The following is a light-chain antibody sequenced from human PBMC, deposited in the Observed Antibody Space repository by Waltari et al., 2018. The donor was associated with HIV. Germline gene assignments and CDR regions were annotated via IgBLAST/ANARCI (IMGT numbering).Light chain of an antibody. CDR1: SSNIGAGFD. CDR3: QSYDSSLSAL. CDR2: SNS. V-gene: IGLV1-40*01. Sequence: QPSVSGAPGQRVTISCTGSSSNIGAGFDVHWYQHLPGTAPKLLIYSNSNRPSGVPDRFSGSKSGTSASLAITGLQAEDEADYYCQSYDSSLSALFGGGTKLTVL. J-gene: IGLJ2*01.